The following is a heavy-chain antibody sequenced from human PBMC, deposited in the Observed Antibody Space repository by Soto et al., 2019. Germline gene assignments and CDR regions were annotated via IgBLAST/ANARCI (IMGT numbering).Heavy chain of an antibody. CDR2: IYYSGST. Sequence: SETLSLTCTVSGGSISSSSYYWGWIRQPPGKGLEWIGSIYYSGSTYYNPSLKSRVTISVDTSKNHFSLKLSSVTAADTAVYYCARGSSIAGLYYGMDVWGQGTTVTVSS. J-gene: IGHJ6*02. V-gene: IGHV4-39*02. CDR1: GGSISSSSYY. CDR3: ARGSSIAGLYYGMDV. D-gene: IGHD6-6*01.